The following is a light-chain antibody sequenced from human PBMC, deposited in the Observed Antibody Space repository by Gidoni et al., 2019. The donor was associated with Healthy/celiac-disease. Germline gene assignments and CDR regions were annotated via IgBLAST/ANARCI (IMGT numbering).Light chain of an antibody. CDR3: QQYGSSPLT. J-gene: IGKJ4*01. CDR2: GAS. V-gene: IGKV3-20*01. CDR1: QSVSSNS. Sequence: EIVLMQAPGTLSWSPGERATLSCRASQSVSSNSLAWYQQKPGQAPRLLIYGASSRATGIPDRFSGSGSGTDFTLTISRLEPEDFAVYYCQQYGSSPLTFGGGTKVEIK.